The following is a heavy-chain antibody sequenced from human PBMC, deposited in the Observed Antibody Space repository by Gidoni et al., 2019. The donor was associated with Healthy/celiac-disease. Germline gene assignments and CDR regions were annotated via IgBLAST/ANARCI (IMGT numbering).Heavy chain of an antibody. CDR3: AKTPLYYYDSSYSDY. CDR1: GFTFSSYA. V-gene: IGHV3-23*01. J-gene: IGHJ4*02. CDR2: ISGSGGST. D-gene: IGHD3-22*01. Sequence: EVQLLESGGGLVQPGGSLRLSCAPSGFTFSSYAMSWVRQAPGKGLEWVSAISGSGGSTYYADSVKGRFTISRDNSKNTLYLQMNSLRAEDTAVYYCAKTPLYYYDSSYSDYWGQGTLVTVSS.